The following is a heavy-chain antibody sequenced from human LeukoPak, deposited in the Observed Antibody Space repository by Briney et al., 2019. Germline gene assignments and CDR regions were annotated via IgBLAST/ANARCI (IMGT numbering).Heavy chain of an antibody. D-gene: IGHD5-18*01. Sequence: GESLKISCKVSGYSFTDRWIAWVRQMPGKGLEWMGIIYPSDSDTRYSPSFQGQVTISADKSISTTYLQWTSLKASDTAMYYCASTRSWHRYGYGYWGQGTLVTVSS. CDR3: ASTRSWHRYGYGY. CDR2: IYPSDSDT. J-gene: IGHJ4*02. CDR1: GYSFTDRW. V-gene: IGHV5-51*01.